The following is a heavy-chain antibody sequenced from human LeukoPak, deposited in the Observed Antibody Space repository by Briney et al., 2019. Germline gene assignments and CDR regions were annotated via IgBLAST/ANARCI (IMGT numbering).Heavy chain of an antibody. CDR2: IYNSGNT. D-gene: IGHD1-26*01. V-gene: IGHV4-59*01. J-gene: IGHJ4*02. CDR3: VRDRELTY. Sequence: SETLSLTCTVSGASISIYYWSWIRQPPGKGLEWIGYIYNSGNTIYNPSLRSRVTISVDASKNQFSLKLNSVTAADTAVYYCVRDRELTYWSQGTLVTVSS. CDR1: GASISIYY.